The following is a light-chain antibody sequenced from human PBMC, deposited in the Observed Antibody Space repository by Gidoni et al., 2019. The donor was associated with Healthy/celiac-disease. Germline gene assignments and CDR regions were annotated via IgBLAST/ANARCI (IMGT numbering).Light chain of an antibody. J-gene: IGLJ1*01. Sequence: SYELTQPPSVSVSPGQTATITCSGDALPKQFAYWYQQKPGQAPGLVMERDSERPSGIPERFSGSTSGTTGTLTIRGGQAEDEADYYCQSADSSGTVVFGTGTKVTVL. CDR3: QSADSSGTVV. V-gene: IGLV3-25*03. CDR1: ALPKQF. CDR2: RDS.